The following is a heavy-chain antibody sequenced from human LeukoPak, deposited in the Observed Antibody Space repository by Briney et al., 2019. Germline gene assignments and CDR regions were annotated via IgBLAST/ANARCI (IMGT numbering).Heavy chain of an antibody. J-gene: IGHJ4*02. CDR1: GFTFSDYY. CDR2: ISSSGSTI. V-gene: IGHV3-11*01. Sequence: GGSLRLSCAASGFTFSDYYMSWIRQAPGKGLEWVSYISSSGSTIYYADSVKGRFTISRDNAKNSLYLQMNSLRAEDTAVYYCASSYDSSGYSSPYFDYWGQGTLVTVSS. CDR3: ASSYDSSGYSSPYFDY. D-gene: IGHD3-22*01.